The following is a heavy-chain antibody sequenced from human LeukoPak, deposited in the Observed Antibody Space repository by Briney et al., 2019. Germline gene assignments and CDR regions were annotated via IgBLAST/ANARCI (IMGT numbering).Heavy chain of an antibody. V-gene: IGHV7-4-1*02. Sequence: ASVKVSCKASGYTFSSYAMNWVRQAPGQGLEWMGWINTNTGNPTYAQGFTGRFVFSLDTSVSTAYLQISSLKAGDTAVYYCANGPHCSGGTCYSEMAPFDYWGQGTLVTVSS. J-gene: IGHJ4*02. CDR2: INTNTGNP. D-gene: IGHD2-15*01. CDR3: ANGPHCSGGTCYSEMAPFDY. CDR1: GYTFSSYA.